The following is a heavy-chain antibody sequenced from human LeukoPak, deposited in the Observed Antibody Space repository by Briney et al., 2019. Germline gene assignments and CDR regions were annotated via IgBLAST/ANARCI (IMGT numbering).Heavy chain of an antibody. Sequence: KPGGSLSLSCAASGFTFSSYSMNWVRQAPGKGLEWVSSISGSSKSIYYADSVRGRFTISRDNAKNSLYLQMNSLRAEDTAVYYCARSNYYGSGSYYDYWGQGTLVTVSS. CDR2: ISGSSKSI. CDR1: GFTFSSYS. CDR3: ARSNYYGSGSYYDY. J-gene: IGHJ4*02. D-gene: IGHD3-10*01. V-gene: IGHV3-21*01.